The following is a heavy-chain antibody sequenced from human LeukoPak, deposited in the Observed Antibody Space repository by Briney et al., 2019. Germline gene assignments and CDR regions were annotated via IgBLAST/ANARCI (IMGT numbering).Heavy chain of an antibody. CDR2: IDDRGST. D-gene: IGHD5-18*01. CDR3: ARDRRIYTYGYYYYQHTDV. CDR1: GGSISSYY. Sequence: SETLSLTCTVSGGSISSYYWNWIRQPPGKGLEWIGYIDDRGSTNYNPSLKNRVTISVDTSNNEFSLKLSSVTAADTAVYFCARDRRIYTYGYYYYQHTDVWGKGTTVTVSS. J-gene: IGHJ6*03. V-gene: IGHV4-59*01.